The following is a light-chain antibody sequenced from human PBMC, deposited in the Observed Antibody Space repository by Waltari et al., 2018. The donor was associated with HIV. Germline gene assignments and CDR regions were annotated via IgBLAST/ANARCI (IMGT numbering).Light chain of an antibody. Sequence: QSALTQPASVSGSPGQSITISCTGTSSDVGAYNYVSWYQQHPDKAPKLMIYEVSNRPSGVSNRFSCSKSGNTASLTISGLQAEDEADYYCSSYTTTRTLVFGGGTKLTVL. CDR2: EVS. V-gene: IGLV2-14*01. J-gene: IGLJ2*01. CDR3: SSYTTTRTLV. CDR1: SSDVGAYNY.